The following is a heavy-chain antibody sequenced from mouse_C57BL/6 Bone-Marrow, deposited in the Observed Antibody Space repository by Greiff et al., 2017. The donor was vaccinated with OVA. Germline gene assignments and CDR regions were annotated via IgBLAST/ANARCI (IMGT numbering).Heavy chain of an antibody. J-gene: IGHJ4*01. CDR3: ARGGSNPLAMDY. CDR1: GYTFTDYY. CDR2: INPNNGGT. Sequence: EVQLQQSGPELVKPGASVKISCKASGYTFTDYYMNWVKQSHGKSLEWIGDINPNNGGTSYNQKFKGKATLTVDKSSSTAYMELRSLTSEDSAVYYCARGGSNPLAMDYWGQGTSVTVSS. V-gene: IGHV1-26*01. D-gene: IGHD2-5*01.